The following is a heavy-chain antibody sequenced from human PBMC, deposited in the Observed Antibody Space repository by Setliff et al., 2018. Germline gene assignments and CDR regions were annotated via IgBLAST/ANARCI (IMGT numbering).Heavy chain of an antibody. J-gene: IGHJ4*02. CDR1: GYTFTGYY. Sequence: GASVKVSCKASGYTFTGYYMHWVRQAPGQGLEWMGWINPNSGGTNYAQKFQGRVIISADTSIDTVYLEIDSLRSEDTAVYYCAFRRGYIYGLDNWGQGTLVTVS. D-gene: IGHD5-18*01. CDR2: INPNSGGT. CDR3: AFRRGYIYGLDN. V-gene: IGHV1-2*02.